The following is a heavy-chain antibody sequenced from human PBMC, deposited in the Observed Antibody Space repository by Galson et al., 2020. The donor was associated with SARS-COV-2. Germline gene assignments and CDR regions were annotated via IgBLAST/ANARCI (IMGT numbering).Heavy chain of an antibody. CDR1: GYTFTSYG. J-gene: IGHJ5*02. V-gene: IGHV1-18*01. Sequence: GESLKISCKASGYTFTSYGISWVRQAPGKGLEWMGWIKAYNGNTNYAQKLQGRVTMTTDTSTSTAYLELRSLRSDDTAVYYCARGTYYYDSSGYGSNWFDPWGQGTLVTVAS. CDR2: IKAYNGNT. CDR3: ARGTYYYDSSGYGSNWFDP. D-gene: IGHD3-22*01.